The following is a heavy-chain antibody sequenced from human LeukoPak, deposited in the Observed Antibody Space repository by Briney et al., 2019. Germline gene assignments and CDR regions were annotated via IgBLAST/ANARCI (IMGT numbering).Heavy chain of an antibody. V-gene: IGHV4-39*01. CDR2: IHYSGST. D-gene: IGHD2-21*02. CDR3: ARHGHHGDHDY. J-gene: IGHJ4*02. Sequence: KPSETLSLTCTVSGGSISSSSYYWGWIRQPPGKGLESIGSIHYSGSTSYNPSLKSRVTIFVDTSKNQFSLKLTPVTAADTALYYCARHGHHGDHDYGGPGTLVTVSS. CDR1: GGSISSSSYY.